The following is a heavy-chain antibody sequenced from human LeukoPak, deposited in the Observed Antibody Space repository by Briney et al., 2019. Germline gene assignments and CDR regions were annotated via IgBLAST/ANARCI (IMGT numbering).Heavy chain of an antibody. V-gene: IGHV3-30*04. Sequence: GRSLRLSCAASGFTFSSYAMHWVRQAPGKGLERVAVISYDGSKYYADSVEGRFTISRDNSKNTLYLQMNSLRAEDTAVYYCATDARLGYCSSTSCYAYYFDYWGQGTLVTVSS. CDR3: ATDARLGYCSSTSCYAYYFDY. CDR1: GFTFSSYA. CDR2: ISYDGSK. J-gene: IGHJ4*02. D-gene: IGHD2-2*01.